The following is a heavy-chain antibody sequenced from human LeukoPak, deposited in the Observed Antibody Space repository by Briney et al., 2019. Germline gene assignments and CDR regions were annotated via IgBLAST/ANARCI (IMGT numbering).Heavy chain of an antibody. V-gene: IGHV1-24*01. J-gene: IGHJ5*02. D-gene: IGHD3-10*01. CDR1: GNTLTKLS. Sequence: GASVKVSCKLSGNTLTKLSMHWVRQAPGKGLEYMGGFDPEDGETIYAQKFRGRVTMTEDTSTDTAYMEMSSLRSEDTAVYYCATSPNKSGLVLITWGQGTLVTVSS. CDR3: ATSPNKSGLVLIT. CDR2: FDPEDGET.